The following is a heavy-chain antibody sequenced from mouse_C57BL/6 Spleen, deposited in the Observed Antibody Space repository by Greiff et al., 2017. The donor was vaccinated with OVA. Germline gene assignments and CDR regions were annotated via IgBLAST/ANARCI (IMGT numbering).Heavy chain of an antibody. CDR3: AREGDYDYWYFDV. D-gene: IGHD2-4*01. J-gene: IGHJ1*03. CDR1: GFTFSDYG. Sequence: EVQRVESGGGLVKPGGSLKLSCAASGFTFSDYGMHWVRQAPEKGLEWVAYISSGSSTIYYADTVKGRFTISRDNAKNTLFLQMTSLRSEDTAMYYCAREGDYDYWYFDVWGTGTTVTVSS. V-gene: IGHV5-17*01. CDR2: ISSGSSTI.